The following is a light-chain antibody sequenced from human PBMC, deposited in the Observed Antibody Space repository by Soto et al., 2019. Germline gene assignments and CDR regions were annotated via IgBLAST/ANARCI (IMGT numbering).Light chain of an antibody. CDR1: ENLSRN. J-gene: IGKJ2*01. V-gene: IGKV3-15*01. Sequence: EMILTQSPATLSVSPGERATLSCRASENLSRNVAWYQQQPGQAPRLLIHGASTRATGISARFSGSGSGTDFTLNISNLQSEDFAVYFCQQYDTWTHTFRQGTKLEIK. CDR2: GAS. CDR3: QQYDTWTHT.